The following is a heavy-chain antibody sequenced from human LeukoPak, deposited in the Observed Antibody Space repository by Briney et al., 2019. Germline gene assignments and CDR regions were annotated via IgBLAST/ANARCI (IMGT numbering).Heavy chain of an antibody. CDR3: ARDHHYDFWSGYQYYFDY. D-gene: IGHD3-3*01. J-gene: IGHJ4*02. CDR2: IYTSGST. Sequence: SETLSLTCTVSGGSISSYYWSWIRQPAGKGLEWIGRIYTSGSTNYNPSLKSRVTMSVDTSKNQFSLKLSSVTAADTAVYYCARDHHYDFWSGYQYYFDYWGQGTLVTVSS. V-gene: IGHV4-4*07. CDR1: GGSISSYY.